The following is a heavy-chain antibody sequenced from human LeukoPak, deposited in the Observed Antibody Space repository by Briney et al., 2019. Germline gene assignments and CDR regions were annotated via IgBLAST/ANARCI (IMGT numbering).Heavy chain of an antibody. J-gene: IGHJ4*02. V-gene: IGHV3-48*03. CDR1: GFTFDNYE. Sequence: PGGSLRLSCAASGFTFDNYEMNWVRQAPGKGLEWVSDISTTGSTINYSDSVKGRFTISRDNAKKSLYLQMNSLRAEDTAVYYCARPSRGFFDYWGQGTLVTVSS. D-gene: IGHD3-10*01. CDR2: ISTTGSTI. CDR3: ARPSRGFFDY.